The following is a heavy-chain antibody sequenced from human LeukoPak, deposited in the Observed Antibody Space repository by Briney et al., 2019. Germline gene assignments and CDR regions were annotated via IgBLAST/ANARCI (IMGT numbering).Heavy chain of an antibody. V-gene: IGHV4-30-4*01. J-gene: IGHJ4*02. D-gene: IGHD3-10*01. CDR3: ARGHYGSGSYGPNLFDY. Sequence: SETLSLTCTVSGGSISSGDYYWSWIRQPPGKGLEWIGYIYYSGSTYYNPSLKSRVTISVDTSKNQFSLKLSSVTAADTAVYYCARGHYGSGSYGPNLFDYWGQGTLVTVSS. CDR2: IYYSGST. CDR1: GGSISSGDYY.